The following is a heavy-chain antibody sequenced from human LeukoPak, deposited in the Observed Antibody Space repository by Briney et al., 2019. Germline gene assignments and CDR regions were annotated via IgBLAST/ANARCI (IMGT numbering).Heavy chain of an antibody. D-gene: IGHD2-8*01. CDR3: ATFSTVVLSPYDAFDI. CDR2: THHSGTT. Sequence: KSSETLSLTCAVSGDSITSINWWNWVRQPPGKGLEWIGETHHSGTTKYNPSLKSRLTISVDKSNNQFSLELNSVTAADTAMYYCATFSTVVLSPYDAFDIWGPGTMVTVSS. V-gene: IGHV4-4*02. CDR1: GDSITSINW. J-gene: IGHJ3*02.